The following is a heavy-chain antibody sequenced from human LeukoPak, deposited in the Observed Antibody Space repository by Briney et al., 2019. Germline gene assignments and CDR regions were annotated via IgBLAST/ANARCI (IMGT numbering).Heavy chain of an antibody. Sequence: PSETLSLTCAVYGGSLSGYYWSWIRQPPGKGLEWIGEINHSGSTNYNPSLKSRVTISVDTSKNQFSLKLSSVTAADTAVYYCARGFSFRISYDSSGSYFDYWGQGTLVTVSS. CDR2: INHSGST. CDR1: GGSLSGYY. D-gene: IGHD3-22*01. CDR3: ARGFSFRISYDSSGSYFDY. V-gene: IGHV4-34*01. J-gene: IGHJ4*02.